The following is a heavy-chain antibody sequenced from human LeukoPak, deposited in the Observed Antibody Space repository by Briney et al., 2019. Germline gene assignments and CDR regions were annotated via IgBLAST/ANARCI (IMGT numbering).Heavy chain of an antibody. Sequence: SETLSLTCSVSGGCISSRNHYWGWIRQPSGKGLEWIGSIFYTGNTYYNPSLRSRVTMSVDTSKNHFSLSLSSVTAADMAVYYCSRHVNTFDYWGQGALVTVSS. CDR1: GGCISSRNHY. CDR2: IFYTGNT. V-gene: IGHV4-39*01. CDR3: SRHVNTFDY. J-gene: IGHJ4*02.